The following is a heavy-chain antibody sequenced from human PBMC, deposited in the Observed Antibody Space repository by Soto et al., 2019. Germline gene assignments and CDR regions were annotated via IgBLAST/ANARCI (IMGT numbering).Heavy chain of an antibody. V-gene: IGHV1-18*01. CDR1: GYTFTSYG. CDR3: ARVEGDSSDNNAEYFQH. J-gene: IGHJ1*01. D-gene: IGHD3-22*01. Sequence: QVQLVQSGAEVKKPGASVKVSCKASGYTFTSYGISWVRQAPGQGLEWMGWISAYNGNTNYAQKLQGRVTMTTDTSTSTVYMELRSLRSDDTAVYYCARVEGDSSDNNAEYFQHWGQGTLVTVSS. CDR2: ISAYNGNT.